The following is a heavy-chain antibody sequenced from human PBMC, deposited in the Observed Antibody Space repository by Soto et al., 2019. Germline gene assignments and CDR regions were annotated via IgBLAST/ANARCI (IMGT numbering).Heavy chain of an antibody. D-gene: IGHD3-22*01. V-gene: IGHV3-23*01. Sequence: GALRLSCAASGFTVSSYAMSWVRQAPGKGLEWVSAISGIGGSTYYADSVKGRFTISRDNSKNTLYLQMNSLRAEDTAVYYCAKRGGYYDSSGYYWPYYFDYWGQGTLVSVSS. CDR3: AKRGGYYDSSGYYWPYYFDY. J-gene: IGHJ4*02. CDR2: ISGIGGST. CDR1: GFTVSSYA.